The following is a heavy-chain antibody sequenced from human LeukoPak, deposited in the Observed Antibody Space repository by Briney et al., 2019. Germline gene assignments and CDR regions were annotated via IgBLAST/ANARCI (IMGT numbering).Heavy chain of an antibody. J-gene: IGHJ4*02. CDR1: GFTFSSYG. Sequence: SGGSLRLSCAASGFTFSSYGMHWVRQAPGKGLEWVAVISYDGSNKYYADSVKGRFTISRDNSKNTLYLQMNSLRAEDTVVYYCAKPYHGYSSGWYVGYYFDYWGQGTLVTVSS. CDR3: AKPYHGYSSGWYVGYYFDY. CDR2: ISYDGSNK. V-gene: IGHV3-30*18. D-gene: IGHD6-19*01.